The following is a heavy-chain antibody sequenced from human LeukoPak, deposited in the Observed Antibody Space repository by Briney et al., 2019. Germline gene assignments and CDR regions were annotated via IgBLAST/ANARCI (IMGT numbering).Heavy chain of an antibody. CDR2: INQYVSER. CDR3: ARDHVVDGLVFDY. J-gene: IGHJ4*02. D-gene: IGHD2-15*01. CDR1: GFTFSSHW. V-gene: IGHV3-7*01. Sequence: GGSLRLSCAASGFTFSSHWMSWVRQAPGKGLEWVANINQYVSERNYVDSVKGRFIISRDNAKSSLYLQMNSLRAEDTAIYYCARDHVVDGLVFDYWGQGTLVTVSS.